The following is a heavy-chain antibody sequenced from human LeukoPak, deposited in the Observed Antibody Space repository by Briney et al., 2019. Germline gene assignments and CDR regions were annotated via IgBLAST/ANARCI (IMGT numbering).Heavy chain of an antibody. CDR1: GGSISSYY. Sequence: PSETLSLTCTVSGGSISSYYWSWIRQPPGKGLEWVAYIYYSGSTNYNPSLKSRVTISVDTSKNQFSLKLSSVTAADTAVYYCARTYGSKSNYYFDYWGQGTLVTVSS. CDR3: ARTYGSKSNYYFDY. V-gene: IGHV4-59*01. CDR2: IYYSGST. D-gene: IGHD3-10*01. J-gene: IGHJ4*02.